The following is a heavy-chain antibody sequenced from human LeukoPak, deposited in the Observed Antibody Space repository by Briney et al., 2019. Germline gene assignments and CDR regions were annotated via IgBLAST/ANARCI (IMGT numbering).Heavy chain of an antibody. CDR3: ATGGYYLNY. CDR1: GFTFSTSW. J-gene: IGHJ4*02. CDR2: ISSSGSTT. V-gene: IGHV3-48*04. Sequence: GGSLRLSCAASGFTFSTSWMSWVRQAPGKGLEWFSYISSSGSTTYYADSVKGRSTISRDNAKNSLYLQMNSLRAEDTAVYYCATGGYYLNYWGQGTLVTVSS. D-gene: IGHD2-8*02.